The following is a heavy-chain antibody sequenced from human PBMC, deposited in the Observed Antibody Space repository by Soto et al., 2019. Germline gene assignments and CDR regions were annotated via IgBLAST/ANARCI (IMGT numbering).Heavy chain of an antibody. Sequence: QVQPQESGPGLVKPSDTLSLTCAVSGGSINSVNWWSWVRQSPGKGLEWIGEMHPGGSTNYNPSLKSRVTVSMDKSRNQFFPDISSVTAADTAVYFCARHGHNIYGFDVWGRGTTVTVSS. CDR1: GGSINSVNW. V-gene: IGHV4-4*02. CDR3: ARHGHNIYGFDV. D-gene: IGHD5-12*01. CDR2: MHPGGST. J-gene: IGHJ6*01.